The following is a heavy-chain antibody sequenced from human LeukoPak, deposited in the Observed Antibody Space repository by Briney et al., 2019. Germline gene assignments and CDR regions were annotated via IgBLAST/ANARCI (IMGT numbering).Heavy chain of an antibody. Sequence: GRSLRLSCAASGFTFSSYAMHWVRQAPGKGLEWVAVISYDGSNKYYADSVKGRLTISRDNSKNTLYLQMNGLRAEDTAVYYCAKDPPCSGDSCYGYFDFWGQGTLVTVSS. CDR3: AKDPPCSGDSCYGYFDF. J-gene: IGHJ4*02. CDR2: ISYDGSNK. V-gene: IGHV3-30-3*01. CDR1: GFTFSSYA. D-gene: IGHD2-15*01.